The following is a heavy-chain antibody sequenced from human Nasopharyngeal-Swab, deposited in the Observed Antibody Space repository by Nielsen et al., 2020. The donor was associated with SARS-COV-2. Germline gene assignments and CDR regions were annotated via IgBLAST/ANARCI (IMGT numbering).Heavy chain of an antibody. Sequence: SETLSLTCTVSGGSISSSSYYWGWIRQPPGKGLEWIGYIYYSGSTNYNPSLGSRVTISVDTSKNQFSLHLTSVAAADTAMYYCARRTTYDHFDYWGQGILVTVSS. CDR2: IYYSGST. CDR3: ARRTTYDHFDY. CDR1: GGSISSSSYY. D-gene: IGHD1-1*01. J-gene: IGHJ4*02. V-gene: IGHV4-61*05.